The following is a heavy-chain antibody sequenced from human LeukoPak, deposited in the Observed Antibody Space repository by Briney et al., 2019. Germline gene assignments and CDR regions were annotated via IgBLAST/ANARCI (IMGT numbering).Heavy chain of an antibody. V-gene: IGHV1-3*01. Sequence: GAPVKVSCKASGYTFTSYAMHWVRQAPGQRLEWMGWINAGNGNTKYSQKFQGRVTITRDTSASTAYVELSSLRSEDTAVYYCARNDFWSGFDYWGQGTLVTVSS. CDR1: GYTFTSYA. J-gene: IGHJ4*02. CDR3: ARNDFWSGFDY. CDR2: INAGNGNT. D-gene: IGHD3-3*01.